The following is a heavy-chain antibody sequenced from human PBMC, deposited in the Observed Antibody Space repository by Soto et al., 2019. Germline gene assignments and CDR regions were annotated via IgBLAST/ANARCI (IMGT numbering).Heavy chain of an antibody. CDR2: INHSGST. CDR3: ARDYYKYYDSSGYYRSPAY. Sequence: SETLSLTCAVYGGSFSGYYWTWIRQPPGTGLEWIGEINHSGSTNYNPSLKSRVTISVDTSKNQFSLKLTSVTAADTAVYYCARDYYKYYDSSGYYRSPAYWGQGTLVT. D-gene: IGHD3-22*01. CDR1: GGSFSGYY. J-gene: IGHJ4*02. V-gene: IGHV4-34*01.